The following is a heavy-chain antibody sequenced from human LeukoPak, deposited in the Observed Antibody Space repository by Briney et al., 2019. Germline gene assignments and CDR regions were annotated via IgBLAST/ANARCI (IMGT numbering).Heavy chain of an antibody. CDR1: GFTFSSYS. CDR2: ISSSGSTI. Sequence: GGSLRLSCAASGFTFSSYSMNWVRQAPGKGLEWVSYISSSGSTIYYADSVKGRFTISRDNAKNSLYLQMNSLRAEDTAVYYCARAVTTVTSVGMDVWGQGTTVTVSS. J-gene: IGHJ6*02. V-gene: IGHV3-48*04. D-gene: IGHD4-17*01. CDR3: ARAVTTVTSVGMDV.